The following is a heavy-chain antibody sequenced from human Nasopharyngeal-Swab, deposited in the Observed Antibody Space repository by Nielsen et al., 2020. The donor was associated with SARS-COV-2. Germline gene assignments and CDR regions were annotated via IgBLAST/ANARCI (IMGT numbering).Heavy chain of an antibody. D-gene: IGHD1-26*01. CDR3: ARAHSGSYFSAFDI. J-gene: IGHJ3*02. V-gene: IGHV3-74*01. CDR1: GFTFENYW. Sequence: GESLKISCSTSGFTFENYWMHWVRQAPGEGLVWVSRINGDGSTTTYADSVKGRFTISRDNSKNTLYLQMNSLRAEDTAVYYCARAHSGSYFSAFDIWGQGTMVTVSS. CDR2: INGDGSTT.